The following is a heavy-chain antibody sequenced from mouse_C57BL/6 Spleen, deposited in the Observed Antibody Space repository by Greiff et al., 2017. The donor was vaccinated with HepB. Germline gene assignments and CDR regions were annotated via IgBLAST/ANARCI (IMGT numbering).Heavy chain of an antibody. CDR2: ISSGGDYI. Sequence: EVQLVESGEGLVKPGGSLKLSCAASGFTFSSYAMSWVRQTPEKRLEWVAYISSGGDYIYYADTVKGRFTISRDNARNTLYLQMSSLKSEDTAMYYCTREGGSSYGYAMDYWGQGTSVTVSS. V-gene: IGHV5-9-1*02. CDR3: TREGGSSYGYAMDY. D-gene: IGHD1-1*01. CDR1: GFTFSSYA. J-gene: IGHJ4*01.